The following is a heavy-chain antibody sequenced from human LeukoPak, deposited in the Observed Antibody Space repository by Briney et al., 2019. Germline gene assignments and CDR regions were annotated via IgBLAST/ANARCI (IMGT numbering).Heavy chain of an antibody. V-gene: IGHV1-18*01. J-gene: IGHJ3*02. Sequence: ASVKVSCKASGYTFTSYGISWVRQAPGQGLEWMGWISAYNGNTNYAQKLQGRVTMTTDTSTSTAYMELRSLRSDDTAVYYCAKWIAAAGKAIVHDAFDIWGQGTMVTVSS. CDR1: GYTFTSYG. CDR2: ISAYNGNT. D-gene: IGHD6-13*01. CDR3: AKWIAAAGKAIVHDAFDI.